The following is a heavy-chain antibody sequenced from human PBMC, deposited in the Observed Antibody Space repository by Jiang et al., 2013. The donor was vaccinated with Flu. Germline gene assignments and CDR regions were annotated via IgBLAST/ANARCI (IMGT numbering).Heavy chain of an antibody. J-gene: IGHJ4*02. Sequence: SVKVSCKASGYTFTGYYMHWVRQAPGQGLEWMGWINPNSGGTNYAQKFQGRVTMTRDTSISTAYMELSRLRSDDTAVYYCARDPPLERSVAAMVHYWGQGTLVTVSS. D-gene: IGHD5-18*01. CDR1: GYTFTGYY. CDR2: INPNSGGT. V-gene: IGHV1-2*02. CDR3: ARDPPLERSVAAMVHY.